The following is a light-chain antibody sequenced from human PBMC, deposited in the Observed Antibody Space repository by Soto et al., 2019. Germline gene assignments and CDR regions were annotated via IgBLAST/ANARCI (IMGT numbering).Light chain of an antibody. CDR2: EVT. V-gene: IGLV2-14*01. CDR1: NTDVGQDKS. J-gene: IGLJ1*01. Sequence: QSVLTQPPSASGSRGQSITISCVGRNTDVGQDKSVSWYQQGPGKAPKLLIFEVTNRPSGVSSRFSGSRSGNTASLTISGLQPDDEGDYFCVSYTDTDTLVFGTGTKVTVL. CDR3: VSYTDTDTLV.